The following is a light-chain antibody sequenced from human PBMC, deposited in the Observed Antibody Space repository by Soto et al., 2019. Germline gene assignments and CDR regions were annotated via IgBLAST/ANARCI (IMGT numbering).Light chain of an antibody. CDR3: AACDDSLIGWV. Sequence: QSVLTQPPSSSGTPGQRVTISCSGRRSNIGSNTVNWYQQLPGTAPKLLIYSNNQRPSGVPDRFSGSKSGTSASLAISGLQSEDEADYYCAACDDSLIGWVFGGGTKLTVL. CDR2: SNN. CDR1: RSNIGSNT. J-gene: IGLJ3*02. V-gene: IGLV1-44*01.